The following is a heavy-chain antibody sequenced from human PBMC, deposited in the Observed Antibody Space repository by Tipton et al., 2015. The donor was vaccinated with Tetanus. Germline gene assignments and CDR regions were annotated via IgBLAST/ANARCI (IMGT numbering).Heavy chain of an antibody. D-gene: IGHD3-10*01. V-gene: IGHV3-33*01. CDR3: ARDIGSGAEYGMDV. CDR2: IWYDGSNK. Sequence: SLRLSCAASGFTFSSYGMHWVRQAPGKGLEWVAVIWYDGSNKYYADSVKGRFTISRDNSKNTLYLQMNSLRAEDTAVYYCARDIGSGAEYGMDVWGQGTTVTVSS. J-gene: IGHJ6*02. CDR1: GFTFSSYG.